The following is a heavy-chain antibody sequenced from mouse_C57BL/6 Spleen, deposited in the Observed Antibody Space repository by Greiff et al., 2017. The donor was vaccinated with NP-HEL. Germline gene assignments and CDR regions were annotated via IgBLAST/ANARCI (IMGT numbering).Heavy chain of an antibody. Sequence: LMESGAELVRPGASVTLSCKASGYTFTDYEMHWVKQTPVHGLEWVGAIDPETGGTAYNQKFKGKAILTADKSSSTAYMELRSLTSEDSAVYYCTSYYGSSYPYAMDYWGQGTSVTGSS. CDR1: GYTFTDYE. CDR3: TSYYGSSYPYAMDY. J-gene: IGHJ4*01. V-gene: IGHV1-15*01. CDR2: IDPETGGT. D-gene: IGHD1-1*01.